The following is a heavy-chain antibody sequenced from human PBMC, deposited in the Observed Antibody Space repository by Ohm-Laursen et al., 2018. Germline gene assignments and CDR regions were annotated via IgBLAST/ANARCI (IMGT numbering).Heavy chain of an antibody. Sequence: SLRLSCAASGFTFSDYYMSWIRQAPGKGLEWVSYISSSSSSTIYYADSVKGRFTISRDNAKNSLYLQMNSLRAEDTAVYYCARRMAVAGALDYWGQGTLVTVSS. CDR3: ARRMAVAGALDY. D-gene: IGHD6-19*01. CDR2: ISSSSSSTI. V-gene: IGHV3-11*04. J-gene: IGHJ4*02. CDR1: GFTFSDYY.